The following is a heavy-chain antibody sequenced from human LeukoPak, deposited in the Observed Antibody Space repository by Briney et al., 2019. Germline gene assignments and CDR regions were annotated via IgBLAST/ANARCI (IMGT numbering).Heavy chain of an antibody. D-gene: IGHD5-18*01. V-gene: IGHV3-7*03. J-gene: IGHJ4*02. CDR2: INQDGGEK. CDR1: GFTFTSYW. CDR3: ARGWIELWPLDS. Sequence: PGGSLKLSCAASGFTFTSYWMSWVRQAPGKGLEWVANINQDGGEKYYVDSVKGRFTISRDNAKNSLCLQMNSLRAEDTAVYYCARGWIELWPLDSWGQGTLVTVSS.